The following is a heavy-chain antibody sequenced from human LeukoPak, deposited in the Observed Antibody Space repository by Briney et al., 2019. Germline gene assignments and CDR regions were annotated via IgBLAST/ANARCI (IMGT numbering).Heavy chain of an antibody. CDR3: ASYGEGSGIDV. J-gene: IGHJ6*02. CDR2: ISAYNGNT. V-gene: IGHV1-18*01. D-gene: IGHD4-17*01. CDR1: GYTFTSYG. Sequence: ASVKVSCKASGYTFTSYGNSWGRQAPGQGLEWMGWISAYNGNTNYAQTLRGRVTMTTDTSTSTASMKLRSLRSDDTAVYYCASYGEGSGIDVGGQGTTVTASS.